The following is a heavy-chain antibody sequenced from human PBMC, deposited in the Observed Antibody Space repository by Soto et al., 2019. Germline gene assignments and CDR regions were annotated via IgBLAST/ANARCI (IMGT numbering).Heavy chain of an antibody. CDR2: IIPIFGTA. V-gene: IGHV1-69*01. Sequence: QVHMVQSGAEVKTPGSSVKVSCKASGGIFTRYDIRWVRQAPGQGLEWMGAIIPIFGTANYAQKFQGRVTSTADATTSTAYMELSSLRSEDTAMYDCAINEGRDVSTFDYWGQGTLVTVSS. J-gene: IGHJ4*02. CDR3: AINEGRDVSTFDY. CDR1: GGIFTRYD.